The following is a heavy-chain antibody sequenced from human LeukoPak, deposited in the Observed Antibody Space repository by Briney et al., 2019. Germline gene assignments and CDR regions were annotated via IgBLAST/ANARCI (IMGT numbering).Heavy chain of an antibody. D-gene: IGHD6-13*01. CDR3: TTASSSWYSPWDYFDY. J-gene: IGHJ4*02. CDR2: IKSKTDGGTT. Sequence: GGSLRLSCAASGFTFSNAWMSWVRQAPGKGLEWVGRIKSKTDGGTTDYAAPVKGRFTIPRDDSKNTLYLQMNSLKTEDTAVYYCTTASSSWYSPWDYFDYWGQGTLVTVSS. V-gene: IGHV3-15*01. CDR1: GFTFSNAW.